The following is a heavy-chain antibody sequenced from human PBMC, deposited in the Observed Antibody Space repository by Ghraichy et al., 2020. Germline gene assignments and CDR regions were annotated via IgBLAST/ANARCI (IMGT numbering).Heavy chain of an antibody. CDR3: ARGPSPYSSGWYDYYGMDV. J-gene: IGHJ6*02. D-gene: IGHD6-19*01. Sequence: GGSLRLSCAASGFTFSSYGMHWVRQAPGKGLEWVAVIWYDGSNKYYADSVKGRFTISRDNSKNTLYLQMNSLRAEDTAVYYCARGPSPYSSGWYDYYGMDVWGQGTTVTVSS. V-gene: IGHV3-33*01. CDR1: GFTFSSYG. CDR2: IWYDGSNK.